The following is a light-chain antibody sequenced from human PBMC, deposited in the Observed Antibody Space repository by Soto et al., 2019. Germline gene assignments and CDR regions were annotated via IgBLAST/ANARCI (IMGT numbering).Light chain of an antibody. J-gene: IGKJ1*01. CDR2: DAS. V-gene: IGKV1-5*01. Sequence: DIQMTQSPSTLSASVGDRVTITCRASQSISSWLAWYQQKPGKAPKLLIYDASSLESGVPSRFSGSGSGTEFTLNISSLQPDDFATYYCQQYNSYWETFGQGTKVEIK. CDR1: QSISSW. CDR3: QQYNSYWET.